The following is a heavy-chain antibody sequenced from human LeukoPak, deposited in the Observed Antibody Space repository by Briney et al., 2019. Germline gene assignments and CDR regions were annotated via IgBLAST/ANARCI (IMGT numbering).Heavy chain of an antibody. CDR1: GGSISSYY. J-gene: IGHJ4*02. CDR2: IYTSGSA. CDR3: ATSLYGDYEADY. V-gene: IGHV4-4*07. Sequence: PSETLSLTCTVPGGSISSYYWSWIRQPTGKGLEWIGRIYTSGSANYNPSLKSRVTVSVDTSKNQISLNLTSVTAADTAVYYCATSLYGDYEADYWGPGILVTVSS. D-gene: IGHD5-12*01.